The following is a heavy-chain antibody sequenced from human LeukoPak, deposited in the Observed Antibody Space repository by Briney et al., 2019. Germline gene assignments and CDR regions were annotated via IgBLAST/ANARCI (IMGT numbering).Heavy chain of an antibody. Sequence: SETLSLTCTVSGGSISSYYWSWIRQPPGKGLEWIGYIYYSGSTNYNPSLKSRVTISVDTSKNQFSLKLSSVTAADTAVYYCARDPKYCSSTSCPRAFDIWGQGTMVTVSS. V-gene: IGHV4-59*01. J-gene: IGHJ3*02. CDR2: IYYSGST. CDR1: GGSISSYY. CDR3: ARDPKYCSSTSCPRAFDI. D-gene: IGHD2-2*01.